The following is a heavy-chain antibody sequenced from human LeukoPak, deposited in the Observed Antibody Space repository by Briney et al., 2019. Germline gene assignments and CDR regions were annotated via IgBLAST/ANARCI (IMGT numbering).Heavy chain of an antibody. J-gene: IGHJ4*02. CDR2: ISGSGDST. CDR1: GFTFSSYA. CDR3: ATSKYSGSY. D-gene: IGHD1-26*01. Sequence: GGSLRLSCAASGFTFSSYAMSWVRQAPGKGLEWVSAISGSGDSTYCADSVKGRFTISRDNSKNTLNLQMNSLRAEDTAVYYCATSKYSGSYWGQGTLVTVSS. V-gene: IGHV3-23*01.